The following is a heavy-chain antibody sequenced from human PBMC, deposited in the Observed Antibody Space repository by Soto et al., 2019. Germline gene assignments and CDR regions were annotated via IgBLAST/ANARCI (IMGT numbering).Heavy chain of an antibody. V-gene: IGHV4-39*01. D-gene: IGHD2-2*01. CDR2: IYYSGST. CDR3: ARHFVPAYYFDY. J-gene: IGHJ4*02. Sequence: SETLSLTCTVSGGSISSSSYYWGWIRQPPGKGLEWIGSIYYSGSTYYNPSLKSRVTISVDTSKNQFSLKLSSVTAADTAVYYCARHFVPAYYFDYWGQVTLVTVSS. CDR1: GGSISSSSYY.